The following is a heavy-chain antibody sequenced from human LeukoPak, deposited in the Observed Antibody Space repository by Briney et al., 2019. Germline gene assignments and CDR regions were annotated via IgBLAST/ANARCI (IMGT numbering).Heavy chain of an antibody. CDR2: IYYSGST. Sequence: SETLSLTCTVSGGSISSYYWSWIRQPPGKGLEWIGYIYYSGSTNYNPSLKSRVTISVDTSKNQFSLKLSSVTAADTAVYYCAWTRYDFLAFDIWGQGTMVTVSS. CDR1: GGSISSYY. CDR3: AWTRYDFLAFDI. D-gene: IGHD3-3*01. J-gene: IGHJ3*02. V-gene: IGHV4-59*08.